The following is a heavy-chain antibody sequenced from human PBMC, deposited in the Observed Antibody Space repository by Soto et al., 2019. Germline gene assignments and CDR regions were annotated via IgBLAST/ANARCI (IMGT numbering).Heavy chain of an antibody. CDR1: GGSFSGYY. D-gene: IGHD1-26*01. CDR2: IKHSGGT. CDR3: ARDARGSYPFDY. Sequence: QVQLQQWGAGLLKPSETLSLTCAVYGGSFSGYYWSWIRQPPGKGLEWIGEIKHSGGTNYNPSPKSRVTISVDTSKNQFPPKLSSVTAADTAVYYCARDARGSYPFDYWGQGTLVTVSS. V-gene: IGHV4-34*01. J-gene: IGHJ4*02.